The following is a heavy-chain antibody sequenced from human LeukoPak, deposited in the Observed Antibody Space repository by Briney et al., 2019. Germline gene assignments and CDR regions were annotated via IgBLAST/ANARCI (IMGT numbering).Heavy chain of an antibody. Sequence: KPSETLSLTCTVSGGSISSRSYYWGWIRQPPGKGLEWIGTIYYSGSTNYNPSLKSRVTISVDTSKNQFSLKLTSVTAADTAVYYCARDLPPPQDFWSGSTTYYHYYDKDVWGQGTTVTVPS. CDR1: GGSISSRSYY. V-gene: IGHV4-39*07. D-gene: IGHD3-3*01. J-gene: IGHJ6*02. CDR2: IYYSGST. CDR3: ARDLPPPQDFWSGSTTYYHYYDKDV.